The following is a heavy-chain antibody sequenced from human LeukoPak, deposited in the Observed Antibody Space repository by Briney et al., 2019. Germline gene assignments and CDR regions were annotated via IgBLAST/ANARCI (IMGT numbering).Heavy chain of an antibody. CDR3: AKSDYYYMDV. CDR2: IYPGDSDT. J-gene: IGHJ6*03. CDR1: GSIFTSYW. Sequence: GASLQISCKGSGSIFTSYWIGWVRQLPGKGLEWMGIIYPGDSDTRYSPSFQGQVTISADKSISTAYLQWSSLRASDTAMYYCAKSDYYYMDVWGKGTTVTVSS. V-gene: IGHV5-51*01.